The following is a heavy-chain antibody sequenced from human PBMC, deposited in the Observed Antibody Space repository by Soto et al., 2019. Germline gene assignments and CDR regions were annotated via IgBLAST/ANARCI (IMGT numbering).Heavy chain of an antibody. CDR1: GFSLSTSGVG. CDR2: IYWDDDK. V-gene: IGHV2-5*02. J-gene: IGHJ3*02. D-gene: IGHD2-2*01. CDR3: AREGGGFCSSTSCYAPSDAFDI. Sequence: QITLKESGPTLVKPTQTLTLTCTFSGFSLSTSGVGVGWIRQAPGKALEWHALIYWDDDKRYSPSLKSRLTITKDTSKDQVVLTMTNMDPVDTATYYCAREGGGFCSSTSCYAPSDAFDIWGQGTMVTVSS.